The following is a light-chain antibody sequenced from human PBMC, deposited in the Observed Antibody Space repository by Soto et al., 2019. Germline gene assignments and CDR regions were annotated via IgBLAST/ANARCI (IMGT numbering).Light chain of an antibody. CDR1: SSYFFGYNY. Sequence: QSALNQPASVSRSPGQSITISCTVTSSYFFGYNYVFWYQQHPGKAPKLMIYEVSNRPSGVSNRFSGSKSGNTASLTISGLQAEDEADYYCSSYTTRSTPPYVFGTGTKVTVL. V-gene: IGLV2-14*03. CDR3: SSYTTRSTPPYV. CDR2: EVS. J-gene: IGLJ1*01.